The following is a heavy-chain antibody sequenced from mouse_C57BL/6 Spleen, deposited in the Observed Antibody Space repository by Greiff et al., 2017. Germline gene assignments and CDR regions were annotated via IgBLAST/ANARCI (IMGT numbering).Heavy chain of an antibody. J-gene: IGHJ2*01. Sequence: QVQLQQPGAELVKPGASVKMSCKASGYTFTSYWITWVKQRPGQGLEWIGDIYPGSGSTNYNAKFKSKATLTVDTSSSTAYMQLSSLTSEDSAVYYCARWGTTVVADYWGQGTTLTVSS. CDR2: IYPGSGST. CDR1: GYTFTSYW. D-gene: IGHD1-1*01. CDR3: ARWGTTVVADY. V-gene: IGHV1-55*01.